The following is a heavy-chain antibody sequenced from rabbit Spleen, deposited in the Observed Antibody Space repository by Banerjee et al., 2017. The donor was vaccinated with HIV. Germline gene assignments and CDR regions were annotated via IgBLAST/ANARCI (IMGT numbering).Heavy chain of an antibody. CDR1: GIDFSSGYW. V-gene: IGHV1S45*01. Sequence: QEQLEESGGDLVKPEGSLTLTCTASGIDFSSGYWMCWVRQAPGKGLEWIACIFTRGGDIYYANWAKGRFTVSKTSSTTVTLQMTSLTDADTATYFCARDLVAAIGWNFNLWGPGTLVTVS. J-gene: IGHJ4*01. CDR2: IFTRGGDI. CDR3: ARDLVAAIGWNFNL. D-gene: IGHD3-1*01.